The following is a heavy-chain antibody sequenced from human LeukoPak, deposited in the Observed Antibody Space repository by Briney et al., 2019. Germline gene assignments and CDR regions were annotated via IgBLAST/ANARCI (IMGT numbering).Heavy chain of an antibody. CDR3: ARGPFPGGSGSSVLVY. Sequence: ASVTVSCKASGYTFTSCYMHWVRQAPGQGLEWMGIINPSGGSTSYAQKFQGRVTMTRDTSTSTVYMELSSLRSEDTAVYYCARGPFPGGSGSSVLVYWGQGTLVTVSS. J-gene: IGHJ4*02. V-gene: IGHV1-46*01. CDR1: GYTFTSCY. CDR2: INPSGGST. D-gene: IGHD1-26*01.